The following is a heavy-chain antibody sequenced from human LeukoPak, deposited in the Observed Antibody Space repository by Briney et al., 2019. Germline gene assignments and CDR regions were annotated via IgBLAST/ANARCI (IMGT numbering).Heavy chain of an antibody. CDR3: AELGITMIGGV. V-gene: IGHV3-11*04. CDR2: ISSRGVTI. CDR1: GFTFSDYY. Sequence: GGSLRLSCAASGFTFSDYYMSWIRQAPGKGLEWLSYISSRGVTIHYADSVKGRFTISRDNAKNSLYLQMNSLRAEDTAVYYCAELGITMIGGVWGKGTTVTISS. J-gene: IGHJ6*04. D-gene: IGHD3-10*02.